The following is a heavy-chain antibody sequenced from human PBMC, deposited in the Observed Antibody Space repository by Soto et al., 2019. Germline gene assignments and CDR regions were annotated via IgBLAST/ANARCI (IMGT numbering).Heavy chain of an antibody. CDR2: IDPNSGGT. CDR3: ARAYCSGGSCYSWGLDHFDY. Sequence: ASVKVSCKASGYTFTGYYMHWVRQAPGQGLEWMGWIDPNSGGTNYAQKFQGWVTMTRDTSISTAYTELSRLRSDDTAVYYCARAYCSGGSCYSWGLDHFDYWGQGTLVTVPQ. CDR1: GYTFTGYY. D-gene: IGHD2-15*01. V-gene: IGHV1-2*04. J-gene: IGHJ4*02.